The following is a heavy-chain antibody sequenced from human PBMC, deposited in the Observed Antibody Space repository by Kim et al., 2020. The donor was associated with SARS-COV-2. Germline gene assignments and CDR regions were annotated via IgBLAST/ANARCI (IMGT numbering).Heavy chain of an antibody. CDR3: ARGGYGSGSYYYD. D-gene: IGHD3-10*01. J-gene: IGHJ4*02. V-gene: IGHV1-2*06. Sequence: ASVKVSCKASGYTFTGYYMHWVRQAPGQGLEWMGRINPNSGGTNYAQKFQGRVTMTRDTSISTAYMELSRLRSDDTAVYYCARGGYGSGSYYYDWGQGTLVTVSS. CDR2: INPNSGGT. CDR1: GYTFTGYY.